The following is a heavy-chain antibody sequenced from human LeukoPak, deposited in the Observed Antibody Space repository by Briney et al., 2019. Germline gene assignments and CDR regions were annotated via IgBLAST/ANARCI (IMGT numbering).Heavy chain of an antibody. CDR2: ISSTGSTT. J-gene: IGHJ4*02. CDR1: GFTFSSHN. CDR3: ARVSGIEARY. Sequence: GGSLRLSCAASGFTFSSHNMNWVRQAPGWGLEWVSYISSTGSTTYYADSVKGRFTISRDNAKNSLYLQMNSLRAEDTAVYYCARVSGIEARYWGRGILVTVSS. V-gene: IGHV3-48*01. D-gene: IGHD3-10*01.